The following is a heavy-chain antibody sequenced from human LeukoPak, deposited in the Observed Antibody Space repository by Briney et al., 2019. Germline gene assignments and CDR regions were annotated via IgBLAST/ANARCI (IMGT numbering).Heavy chain of an antibody. CDR2: TYYRSKWYH. J-gene: IGHJ6*02. CDR1: GDSVSSPSSA. CDR3: ARDPAYNYGMDV. V-gene: IGHV6-1*01. D-gene: IGHD2-2*01. Sequence: SQTLSLTCAISGDSVSSPSSAWNWIRQSPSRGLEWLGRTYYRSKWYHDYAVSVRSRMSINPDTSKNQFSLQLSSVTPEDTAVYYCARDPAYNYGMDVWGQGTTVTVSS.